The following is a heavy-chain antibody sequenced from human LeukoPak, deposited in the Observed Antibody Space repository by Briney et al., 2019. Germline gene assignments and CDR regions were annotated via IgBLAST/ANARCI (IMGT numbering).Heavy chain of an antibody. CDR3: ARGYNWNDDFDY. CDR2: INPNSGGT. V-gene: IGHV1-2*02. Sequence: ASVKVSCKASGGTFSSYAISWVRQAPGQGLEWMGWINPNSGGTNYAQKFQGRVTMTRDTSISTVYMELSRLRSDDTAVYYCARGYNWNDDFDYWGQGTLVTVSS. D-gene: IGHD1-1*01. J-gene: IGHJ4*02. CDR1: GGTFSSYA.